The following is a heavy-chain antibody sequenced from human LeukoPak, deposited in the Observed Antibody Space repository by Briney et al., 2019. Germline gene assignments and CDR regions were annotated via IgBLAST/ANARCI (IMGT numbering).Heavy chain of an antibody. D-gene: IGHD2-15*01. Sequence: GESLKISCKGSGYSFTNYWIAWVRQMPGKGLEWMGMIYPGDSDTRYSPSFQGQVTISADKSISTAYLQWSSLKASDTAMYYCARQDQYCSGGSCYEIWGQGTLVTVSS. J-gene: IGHJ4*02. V-gene: IGHV5-51*01. CDR2: IYPGDSDT. CDR3: ARQDQYCSGGSCYEI. CDR1: GYSFTNYW.